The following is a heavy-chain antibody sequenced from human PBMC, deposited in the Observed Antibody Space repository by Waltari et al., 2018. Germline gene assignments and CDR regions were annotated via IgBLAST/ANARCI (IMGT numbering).Heavy chain of an antibody. V-gene: IGHV4-34*01. CDR3: AREVNTRRFDY. CDR1: GGSFSGYY. CDR2: INHSGST. Sequence: QVQLQQWGAGLLKPSETLSLTCAVYGGSFSGYYWSWIRQPPGKGLEWIGEINHSGSTNYNPSLKSRVTISVDTSKNQFSLKLSSVTAADTAVYYCAREVNTRRFDYWGQGTLVTVSS. J-gene: IGHJ4*02.